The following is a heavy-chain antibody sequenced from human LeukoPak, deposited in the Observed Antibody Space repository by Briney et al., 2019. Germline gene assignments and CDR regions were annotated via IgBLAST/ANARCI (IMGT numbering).Heavy chain of an antibody. J-gene: IGHJ4*02. D-gene: IGHD3-3*01. CDR2: IKQDGSEK. CDR3: ASPYYDFWSGYYAY. V-gene: IGHV3-7*01. Sequence: GSLRLSCAASGFTFSSYWMSWVRQAPGKGLEWVANIKQDGSEKYYVDSVKGRFTISRDNAKNSLYLQMNSLRAEDTAVYYCASPYYDFWSGYYAYWGQGTLVTVSS. CDR1: GFTFSSYW.